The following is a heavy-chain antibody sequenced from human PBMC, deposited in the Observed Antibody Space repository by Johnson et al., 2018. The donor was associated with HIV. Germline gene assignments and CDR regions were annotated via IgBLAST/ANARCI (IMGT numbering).Heavy chain of an antibody. D-gene: IGHD3-22*01. CDR3: ARVIMTVVGGDAFDI. V-gene: IGHV3-11*01. Sequence: QVQLVESGGGMVKPGGSLRLSCAASRFTFSDYYMTWIRQAPGKGLEWVSYISSSGNTIYYADSVKGRFTISRDNAKNSLYLQMNNLRAEDTALYHCARVIMTVVGGDAFDIWGQGTMVTVSS. J-gene: IGHJ3*02. CDR2: ISSSGNTI. CDR1: RFTFSDYY.